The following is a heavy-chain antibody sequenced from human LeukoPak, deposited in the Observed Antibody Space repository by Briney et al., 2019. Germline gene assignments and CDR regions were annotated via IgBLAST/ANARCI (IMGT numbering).Heavy chain of an antibody. CDR2: IYPGDSDT. CDR3: ARRGYYYGSGSQNWFDP. J-gene: IGHJ5*02. Sequence: GESLKISCKGSGYSFTSYWIGWVRQMPGKGLEWMGIIYPGDSDTRYSPSFQGQVTISVDKSISTAYLQWSSLKASDTAMYYCARRGYYYGSGSQNWFDPWGQGTLVTVSS. V-gene: IGHV5-51*01. CDR1: GYSFTSYW. D-gene: IGHD3-10*01.